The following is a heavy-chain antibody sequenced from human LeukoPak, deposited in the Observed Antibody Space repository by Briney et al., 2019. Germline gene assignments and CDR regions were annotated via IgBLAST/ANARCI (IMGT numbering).Heavy chain of an antibody. CDR1: GFTFRSYA. J-gene: IGHJ4*02. V-gene: IGHV3-23*01. D-gene: IGHD3-3*01. Sequence: PGGSLRLSCAASGFTFRSYAMTWVRQAPGKGLEWVSTISGSGDSTYYADSVKGRFTIARDNSKKTLYLQMNSLRAEGTAVYYCAKAKGVDFWSGYFEYWGQGTLVTVSS. CDR3: AKAKGVDFWSGYFEY. CDR2: ISGSGDST.